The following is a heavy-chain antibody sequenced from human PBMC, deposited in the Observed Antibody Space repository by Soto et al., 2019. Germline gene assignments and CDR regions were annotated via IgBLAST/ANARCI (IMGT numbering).Heavy chain of an antibody. V-gene: IGHV3-11*01. CDR3: ARDQDIYGDYRPFDY. J-gene: IGHJ4*02. D-gene: IGHD4-17*01. CDR2: ISSSGSTI. CDR1: GFTFSDYY. Sequence: GGSLRLSCAASGFTFSDYYMSWIRQAPGKGLEWVSYISSSGSTIYYADSVKGRFTISRDNAKNSLYLQMNSLRAEDTAVYYCARDQDIYGDYRPFDYWGQGTLVTVSS.